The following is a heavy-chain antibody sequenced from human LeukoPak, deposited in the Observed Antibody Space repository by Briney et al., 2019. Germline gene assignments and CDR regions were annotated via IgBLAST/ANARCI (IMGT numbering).Heavy chain of an antibody. J-gene: IGHJ4*02. CDR2: IYSGGST. CDR1: GFTVSSNY. D-gene: IGHD6-13*01. CDR3: ARVDSSSWYYFDY. Sequence: PGGSLRLSCAASGFTVSSNYMGWVRQAPGKGLEWVSVIYSGGSTYYADSVKGRFTISRDNSKNTLYLQMNSLRAEDTAVYYCARVDSSSWYYFDYWGQGTLVTVSS. V-gene: IGHV3-53*01.